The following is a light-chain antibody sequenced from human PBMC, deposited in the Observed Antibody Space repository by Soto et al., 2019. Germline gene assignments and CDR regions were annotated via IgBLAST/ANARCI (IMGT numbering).Light chain of an antibody. CDR2: EDN. V-gene: IGLV2-23*01. J-gene: IGLJ3*02. CDR3: CSYAGSSTLV. Sequence: QSVLTQPASVSGSPGQSITISCTGASSDVGSYDLVSWYRQHPGKAPKVVIYEDNKRPSGISDHFSGSKSGNTASLTISGLQAEDEADYYCCSYAGSSTLVFGGGTKLTVL. CDR1: SSDVGSYDL.